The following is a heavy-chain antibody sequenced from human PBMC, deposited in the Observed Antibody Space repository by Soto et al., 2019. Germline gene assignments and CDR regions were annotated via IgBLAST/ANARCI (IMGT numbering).Heavy chain of an antibody. D-gene: IGHD3-3*01. J-gene: IGHJ5*02. V-gene: IGHV4-4*07. Sequence: SATQSLTGSVSGGAIGSHDWTWIRQPAGKGLEWIGRIYSSGNTKYNPSLQSRVNMSLDTSKNRFSLRLESVTAADTAVYFCARGQRFSDWFDPWGQGSSVTGSS. CDR2: IYSSGNT. CDR1: GGAIGSHD. CDR3: ARGQRFSDWFDP.